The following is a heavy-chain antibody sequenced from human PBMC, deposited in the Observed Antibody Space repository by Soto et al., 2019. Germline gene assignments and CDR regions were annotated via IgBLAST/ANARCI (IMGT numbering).Heavy chain of an antibody. CDR1: GGSISGSTYY. CDR3: ATKKGIEGANDWFDP. CDR2: IYYSGST. J-gene: IGHJ5*02. V-gene: IGHV4-39*01. Sequence: QLQLQESGPGLVKPSETLSLTCTVSGGSISGSTYYWGWSRQPPGKGLEDIGIIYYSGSTYYNPSLKSRVTIYLDTSKKPFSLKLSSVTAADTAVYYCATKKGIEGANDWFDPWGQGTLVTVSS. D-gene: IGHD1-26*01.